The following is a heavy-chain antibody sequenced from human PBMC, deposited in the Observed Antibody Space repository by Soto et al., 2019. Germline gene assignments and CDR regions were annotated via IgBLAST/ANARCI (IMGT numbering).Heavy chain of an antibody. CDR2: ISSSSSTI. D-gene: IGHD2-2*01. CDR1: GFTFSSYS. Sequence: GGPLRLSCAASGFTFSSYSMNWVRQAPGKELEWVSYISSSSSTIYYADSVKGRFTISRDNAKNSLYLRMNSLRAEDTAVYYCARDIVVVPAAADAFDIWGQGTMVTVSS. V-gene: IGHV3-48*01. J-gene: IGHJ3*02. CDR3: ARDIVVVPAAADAFDI.